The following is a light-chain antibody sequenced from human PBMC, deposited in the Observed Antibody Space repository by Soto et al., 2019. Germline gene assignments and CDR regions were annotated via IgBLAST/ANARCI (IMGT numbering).Light chain of an antibody. CDR1: SSNIGSNP. CDR3: AAWDDSLNGLL. V-gene: IGLV1-44*01. Sequence: QSVLTQPPSASGTPGQRVTISCSGSSSNIGSNPVNWYQQLPGTAPKLLIYSNNQRPSGVPARLSGSKSGTSASLAISGLQSEDEADYYCAAWDDSLNGLLFGGGTKLTVL. J-gene: IGLJ2*01. CDR2: SNN.